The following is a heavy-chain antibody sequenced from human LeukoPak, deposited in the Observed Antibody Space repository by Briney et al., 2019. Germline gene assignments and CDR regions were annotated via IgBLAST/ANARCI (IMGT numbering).Heavy chain of an antibody. CDR1: GFTFSSYA. J-gene: IGHJ4*02. V-gene: IGHV3-23*01. CDR2: ISGSGGST. CDR3: AIRGYYYDSSGYSRAFDY. D-gene: IGHD3-22*01. Sequence: PGGSLRLSCAASGFTFSSYAMSWVHQAPGKGLEWVSAISGSGGSTYYADSVKGRFTISRDNSKNTLYLQMNSLRAEDTAVYYCAIRGYYYDSSGYSRAFDYWGQGTLVTVSS.